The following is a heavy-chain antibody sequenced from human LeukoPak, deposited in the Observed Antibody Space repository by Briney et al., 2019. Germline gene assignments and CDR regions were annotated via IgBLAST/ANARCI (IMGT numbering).Heavy chain of an antibody. CDR1: GGSISSSGYY. V-gene: IGHV4-61*08. CDR2: IYYSGST. CDR3: ARWGDYYDSSAYPRADY. Sequence: SETLSLTCTVSGGSISSSGYYWSWIRQPPGKGLEWIGYIYYSGSTNYNPSLKSRVTISVDTSKNQFSLKLSSVTAADTAVYYCARWGDYYDSSAYPRADYWGQGTLVTVSS. D-gene: IGHD3-22*01. J-gene: IGHJ4*02.